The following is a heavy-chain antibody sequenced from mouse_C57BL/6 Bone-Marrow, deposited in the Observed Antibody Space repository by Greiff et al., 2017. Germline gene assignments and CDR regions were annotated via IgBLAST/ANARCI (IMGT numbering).Heavy chain of an antibody. CDR2: FHPNSGST. CDR1: GYTFTSYW. V-gene: IGHV1-64*01. Sequence: QVHVKQPGAELVKPGASVKLSCKASGYTFTSYWMHWVKQRPGQGLEWIGMFHPNSGSTNYNEKFKSKATLTVDKSSSTAYMQLSSLTSEDSAVYYCARATMGSWFAYWGQGTLVTVSA. J-gene: IGHJ3*01. CDR3: ARATMGSWFAY. D-gene: IGHD1-1*02.